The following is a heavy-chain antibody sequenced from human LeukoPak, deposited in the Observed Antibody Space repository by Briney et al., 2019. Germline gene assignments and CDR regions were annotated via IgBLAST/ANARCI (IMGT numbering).Heavy chain of an antibody. J-gene: IGHJ4*02. Sequence: QPGGSLRLSCAASGFTFSSYWMHWVRQAPGKGLEWVTVISYDGSNKYYADSVKGRFTISRDNSKNTLYLQMNSLRAEDTAVFYCARDRLGRRGGYYFDCWGQGTLVTVSS. D-gene: IGHD2-15*01. CDR3: ARDRLGRRGGYYFDC. CDR2: ISYDGSNK. CDR1: GFTFSSYW. V-gene: IGHV3-30-3*01.